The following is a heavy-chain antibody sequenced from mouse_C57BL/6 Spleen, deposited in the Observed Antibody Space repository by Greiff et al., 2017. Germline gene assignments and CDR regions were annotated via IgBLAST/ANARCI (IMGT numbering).Heavy chain of an antibody. Sequence: EVKLMESGGGLVQSGRSLRLSCATSGFTFSDFYMEWVRQAPGKGLEWIAASRNKANDYTTEYSASVKGRFIVSRDTSQSILYLQMNALRAEDTAIYYCARDALYDYDDAAWFAYWGQGTLVTVSA. D-gene: IGHD2-4*01. J-gene: IGHJ3*01. CDR1: GFTFSDFY. CDR2: SRNKANDYTT. V-gene: IGHV7-1*01. CDR3: ARDALYDYDDAAWFAY.